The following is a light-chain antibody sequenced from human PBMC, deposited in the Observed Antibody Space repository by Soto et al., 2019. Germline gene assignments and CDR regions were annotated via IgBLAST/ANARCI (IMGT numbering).Light chain of an antibody. J-gene: IGLJ3*02. Sequence: QSALTQPASVSGSPGQSITISWTGTSSDVGGYDFVSWYQHHPGKAPRLIIYQVSNRPSGVSNRFSGSKSGNTASLTISGLQPEDEADYYCSSYISMIVRVFGGGTQLTAL. CDR2: QVS. V-gene: IGLV2-14*01. CDR1: SSDVGGYDF. CDR3: SSYISMIVRV.